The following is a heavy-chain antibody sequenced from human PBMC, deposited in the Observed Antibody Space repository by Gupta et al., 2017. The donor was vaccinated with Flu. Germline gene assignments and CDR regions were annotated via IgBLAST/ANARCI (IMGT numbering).Heavy chain of an antibody. CDR2: ISGTGNSV. CDR3: ARGYYDPVGGSYLGEFLDF. V-gene: IGHV3-48*03. Sequence: KGLEWIAFISGTGNSVYYADSVKGRFTISRDAAKNSVYLQMTSLGVEDTAVYYCARGYYDPVGGSYLGEFLDFWGQGTLVTVSS. D-gene: IGHD3-16*01. J-gene: IGHJ4*02.